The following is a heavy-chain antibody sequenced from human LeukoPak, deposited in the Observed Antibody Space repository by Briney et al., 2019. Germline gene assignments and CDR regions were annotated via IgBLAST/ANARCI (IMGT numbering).Heavy chain of an antibody. D-gene: IGHD1-26*01. CDR1: GGSISSYY. CDR2: IYYSGST. V-gene: IGHV4-59*01. Sequence: PSETLSLTCTVSGGSISSYYWSWIRQPPGKGLEWIGYIYYSGSTNYNPSLKSRVTISVDTSKNQFSLKLSSVTAADTAVYYCARGLGIVGDTGWFDPWGQGTLVTVSS. CDR3: ARGLGIVGDTGWFDP. J-gene: IGHJ5*02.